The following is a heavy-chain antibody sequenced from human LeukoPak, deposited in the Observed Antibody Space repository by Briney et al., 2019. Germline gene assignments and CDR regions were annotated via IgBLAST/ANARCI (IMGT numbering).Heavy chain of an antibody. D-gene: IGHD1-26*01. CDR2: IYHSGKT. J-gene: IGHJ4*02. CDR3: ARHRGGGSYYRYFDY. V-gene: IGHV4-38-2*01. Sequence: SETLSLTCDVSGYSITSGYDWGWIRQPPGKGLECIGTIYHSGKTYYNPSLKSRVTVSLDTSKNQFSLKLSSVTAADTAVYYCARHRGGGSYYRYFDYWGQGTLVTVSS. CDR1: GYSITSGYD.